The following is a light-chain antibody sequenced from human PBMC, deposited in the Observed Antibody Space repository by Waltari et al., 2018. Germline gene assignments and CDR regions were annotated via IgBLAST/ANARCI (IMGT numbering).Light chain of an antibody. CDR1: SNNVCDYNL. CDR2: YVS. J-gene: IGLJ3*02. V-gene: IGLV2-23*02. CDR3: CSYSTGGSWM. Sequence: QSALTQPVSVSGSPGQSVTISCTGTSNNVCDYNLVSWFHHHPAQAPNLLIFYVSKRPSGVSNRFSGSKSGNTASLTISGLQTEDEADYYCCSYSTGGSWMFGGGTKLTVL.